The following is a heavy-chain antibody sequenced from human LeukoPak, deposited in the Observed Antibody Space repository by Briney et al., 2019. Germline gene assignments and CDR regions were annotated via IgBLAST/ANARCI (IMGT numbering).Heavy chain of an antibody. V-gene: IGHV3-9*01. D-gene: IGHD5-24*01. Sequence: GRSLRLSCAASGFTFDDYAMHWVRQAPGKGLEWVSGISWNSGSIGYADSVKGRFTISRDNAKNSLYLQMNSLRAEDTAVYYCGRYGYNKGWFDYWGQGTLVTVSS. CDR1: GFTFDDYA. J-gene: IGHJ4*02. CDR2: ISWNSGSI. CDR3: GRYGYNKGWFDY.